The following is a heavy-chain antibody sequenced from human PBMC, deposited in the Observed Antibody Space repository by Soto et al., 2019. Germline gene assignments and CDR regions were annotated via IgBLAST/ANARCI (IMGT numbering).Heavy chain of an antibody. J-gene: IGHJ3*02. V-gene: IGHV4-30-2*01. CDR1: GGSISSGGYS. CDR2: IYHSGST. Sequence: QLQLQESGSGLVKPSQTLSLTCAVSGGSISSGGYSWGWIRQPPGKGLEWIGYIYHSGSTYYNPSLKSRVTISVDISKNQFSLKLTSVTAADTAVYYWARAGSGHDAFDIWGQGTMVTVSS. CDR3: ARAGSGHDAFDI. D-gene: IGHD2-15*01.